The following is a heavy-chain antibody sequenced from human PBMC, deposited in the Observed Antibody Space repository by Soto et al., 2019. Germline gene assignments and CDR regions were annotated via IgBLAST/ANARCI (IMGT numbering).Heavy chain of an antibody. V-gene: IGHV3-23*01. CDR3: AESTRGSYFDY. CDR2: ISYGGGTT. CDR1: EFTFSNYA. J-gene: IGHJ4*02. D-gene: IGHD2-15*01. Sequence: PGGSLRLSCAASEFTFSNYAMSWVRQAPGKGLEWVSAISYGGGTTYYADSVKGRFTISRDNSKNTLYLQMNSLRAADTAVYYCAESTRGSYFDYWGQGTLVTVSS.